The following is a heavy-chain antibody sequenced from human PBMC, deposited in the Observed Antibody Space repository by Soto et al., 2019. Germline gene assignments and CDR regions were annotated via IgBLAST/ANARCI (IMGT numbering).Heavy chain of an antibody. Sequence: SETLSLTCTVSGGSINSYYWSWIRQPPGKGLEWIGYIYYSGSTNYNPSLKSRVTISLDTSKNQFSLKLSSVTAADTAVYYCATLSRVASAGFDYWGQGTLVTVSS. D-gene: IGHD6-13*01. V-gene: IGHV4-59*08. CDR3: ATLSRVASAGFDY. CDR2: IYYSGST. J-gene: IGHJ4*02. CDR1: GGSINSYY.